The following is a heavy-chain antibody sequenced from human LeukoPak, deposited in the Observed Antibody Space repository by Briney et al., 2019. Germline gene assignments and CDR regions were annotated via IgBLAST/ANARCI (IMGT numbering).Heavy chain of an antibody. CDR2: IYYSGST. D-gene: IGHD4-17*01. V-gene: IGHV4-30-4*01. CDR1: GGSISSGDYY. CDR3: ARAQVTTCFDY. Sequence: SETLSLTCTVSGGSISSGDYYWSWIRQPPGTGLEWIGYIYYSGSTYYNPSLKSRVTISVDTSKNQSSLKLSSVTAADTAVYYCARAQVTTCFDYWGQGTLVTVSS. J-gene: IGHJ4*02.